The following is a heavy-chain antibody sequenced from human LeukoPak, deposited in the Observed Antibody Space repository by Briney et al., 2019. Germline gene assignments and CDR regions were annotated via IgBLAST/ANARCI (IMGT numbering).Heavy chain of an antibody. CDR2: IYYSGST. CDR1: GGSISSSSYY. J-gene: IGHJ4*02. D-gene: IGHD6-13*01. Sequence: PSETLSLTCTVSGGSISSSSYYWGWIRQPPGKGLEWIGSIYYSGSTYYNPSLKSRVTISVDTSKNQFSVKMSSVTAADTAVYYCARRVVDSSSWYEGVYFDCWGQGTLVTVTS. V-gene: IGHV4-39*01. CDR3: ARRVVDSSSWYEGVYFDC.